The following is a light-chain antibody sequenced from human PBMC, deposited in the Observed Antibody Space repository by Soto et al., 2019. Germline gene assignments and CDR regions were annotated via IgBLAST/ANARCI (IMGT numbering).Light chain of an antibody. V-gene: IGKV1-6*01. CDR3: LQDYNYPYT. J-gene: IGKJ5*01. CDR2: TAS. Sequence: IQLTQSPSFLSASVGDRVTITCRASQGIKNDVAWYQQKPGKAPKLLIYTASSLQSGVSSRFSGSGSGTDFTLTISSLQPEDFATYYCLQDYNYPYTFGQGTRLEIK. CDR1: QGIKND.